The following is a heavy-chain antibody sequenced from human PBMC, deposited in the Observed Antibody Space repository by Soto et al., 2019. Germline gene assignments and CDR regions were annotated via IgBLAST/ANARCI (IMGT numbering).Heavy chain of an antibody. CDR2: ISSSSSTK. CDR1: GFTFSSYS. CDR3: AGSDYIWGSYFYMDV. J-gene: IGHJ6*03. D-gene: IGHD3-16*01. Sequence: GESLKISCAASGFTFSSYSMNWVRQAPGKGLEWVSYISSSSSTKYYANSVKGRFTISRDNAKNSLNLQMNSMRAEDTAVYYCAGSDYIWGSYFYMDVWGKGTTVTVSS. V-gene: IGHV3-48*01.